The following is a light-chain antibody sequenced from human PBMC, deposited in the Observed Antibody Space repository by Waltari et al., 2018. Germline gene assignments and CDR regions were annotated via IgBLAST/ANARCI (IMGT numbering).Light chain of an antibody. J-gene: IGKJ2*01. V-gene: IGKV3-20*01. CDR2: VAS. CDR1: QSVTSNY. CDR3: QQYGSSPFT. Sequence: EIVLTQSPGTLSLSPGERATLSCRASQSVTSNYLAWYQRKPGQPPRLLIYVASSRATGIPDRFSGSGSGTDFTLTITRLEPEDFAVYSCQQYGSSPFTFGQGTKLEIK.